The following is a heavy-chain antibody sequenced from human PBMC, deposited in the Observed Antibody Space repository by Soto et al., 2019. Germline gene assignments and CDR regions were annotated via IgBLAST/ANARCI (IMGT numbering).Heavy chain of an antibody. Sequence: EVQVLESGGGLVQPGGSLRLSCVASGFTFSTYAMNWVRQAPGKGLEWVSGISGSGSDRYYADSVRGRFTISRDNSNNTPNQQMDSLRAEGTGIYYCTNPPRCYSYYMDVWGKGTTVTVSS. CDR3: TNPPRCYSYYMDV. CDR1: GFTFSTYA. CDR2: ISGSGSDR. V-gene: IGHV3-23*01. J-gene: IGHJ6*03. D-gene: IGHD2-21*02.